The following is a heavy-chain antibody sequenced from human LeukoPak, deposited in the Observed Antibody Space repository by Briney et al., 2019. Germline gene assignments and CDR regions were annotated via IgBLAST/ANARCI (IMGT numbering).Heavy chain of an antibody. D-gene: IGHD5-24*01. V-gene: IGHV5-51*01. CDR2: IYPGDSDT. CDR3: ARSTGGYNFDY. CDR1: GYSFTTYW. J-gene: IGHJ4*02. Sequence: GESLKISCKGSGYSFTTYWIGWVRQMPGKGLEWMGIIYPGDSDTRYSPSFQGQVTISADKSITTAYLQRSSLKASDTTMYYCARSTGGYNFDYWGQGTLVTVSS.